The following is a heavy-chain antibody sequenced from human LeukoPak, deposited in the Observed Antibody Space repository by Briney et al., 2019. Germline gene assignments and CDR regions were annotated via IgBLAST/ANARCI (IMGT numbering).Heavy chain of an antibody. CDR3: AKPHPRYCSSTSCYSLIDY. J-gene: IGHJ4*02. V-gene: IGHV3-23*01. D-gene: IGHD2-2*02. CDR2: IGGSGGST. Sequence: GGSLRLSCAASGFTFSTYAMSWVRQAPGKGLEWVSGIGGSGGSTYYADSVKGRFTISRDNSKNTLYLQMNSLRAEDTAVYYCAKPHPRYCSSTSCYSLIDYWGQGTLVTVSS. CDR1: GFTFSTYA.